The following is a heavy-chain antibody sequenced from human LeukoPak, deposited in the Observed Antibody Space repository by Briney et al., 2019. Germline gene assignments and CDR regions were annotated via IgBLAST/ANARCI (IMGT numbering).Heavy chain of an antibody. D-gene: IGHD2-2*01. CDR3: ARVPTSSTGFDY. V-gene: IGHV4-61*02. J-gene: IGHJ4*02. Sequence: SETLSLTCTVSGGSISSGYYFWNWIRQPAGKGLEWIGRMYTSGSTNYNPSLKSRVTISVGTSKNQFSLKLSSVTAADTAVYYCARVPTSSTGFDYWGQGTLVTVSS. CDR1: GGSISSGYYF. CDR2: MYTSGST.